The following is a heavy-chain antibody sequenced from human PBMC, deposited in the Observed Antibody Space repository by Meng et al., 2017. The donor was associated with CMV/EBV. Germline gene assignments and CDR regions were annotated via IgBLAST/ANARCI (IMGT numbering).Heavy chain of an antibody. CDR3: ARLIAAAGLYYYYGMDV. J-gene: IGHJ6*02. CDR2: IYYSGST. D-gene: IGHD6-13*01. Sequence: GSLRLSCTVSGGSISSYYWSWIRQPPGKGLEWIGYIYYSGSTNYTPSLKSRVTISVDTSKNQFSLKLSSVTAADTAVYYCARLIAAAGLYYYYGMDVWGQGTTVTVSS. V-gene: IGHV4-59*01. CDR1: GGSISSYY.